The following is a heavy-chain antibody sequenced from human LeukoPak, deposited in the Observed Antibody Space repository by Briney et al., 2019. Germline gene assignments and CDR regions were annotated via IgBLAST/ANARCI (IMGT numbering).Heavy chain of an antibody. J-gene: IGHJ4*02. CDR2: ISGSAGSA. Sequence: GGSLRLSCAASGFTFGSYAMSWVRLAPGKGLQWVSAISGSAGSAYYADSVKGRFTISRDNSKNTLYLQMNSLRADDTAVYYCARGNIKFDYWGQGTLVTVSS. CDR1: GFTFGSYA. V-gene: IGHV3-23*01. CDR3: ARGNIKFDY.